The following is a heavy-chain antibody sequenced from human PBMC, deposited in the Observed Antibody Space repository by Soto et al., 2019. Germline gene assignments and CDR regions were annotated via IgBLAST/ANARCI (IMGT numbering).Heavy chain of an antibody. CDR3: ARLGAFYQAMDS. D-gene: IGHD2-2*01. J-gene: IGHJ1*01. CDR1: HGSLSPNY. CDR2: IYYAGTT. V-gene: IGHV4-59*08. Sequence: SETLSLTCTVSHGSLSPNYWSWIRQPPGKGLEWIGYIYYAGTTTYNPSLQSRVSISLDTSNNEVSLKLTSVTAADTAVYFCARLGAFYQAMDSWGQGTLVTVSS.